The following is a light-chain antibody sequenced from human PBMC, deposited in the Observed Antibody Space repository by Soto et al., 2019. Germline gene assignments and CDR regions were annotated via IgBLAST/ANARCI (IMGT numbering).Light chain of an antibody. CDR1: QSVGIW. CDR3: QQYFAYPLT. Sequence: DIQLTQSPPTLSASVGDRVTITCRASQSVGIWLAWYQHNPGKAPKVFVYGASSLETGVPSRFGGSGSATEFTLVINGLQADDSATYYCQQYFAYPLTFGQGTKVEV. CDR2: GAS. V-gene: IGKV1-5*01. J-gene: IGKJ1*01.